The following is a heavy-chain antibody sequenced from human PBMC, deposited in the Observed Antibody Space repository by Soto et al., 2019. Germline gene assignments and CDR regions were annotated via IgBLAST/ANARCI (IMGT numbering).Heavy chain of an antibody. Sequence: SETLSRTGAVYGDSVSSHSAAWNWIRQSPSRGLEWLGRTYYRSKWYNDYAVSVKSRITINPDTSKNQFSLQLNSVTPEDTAVYYCARFETTVYYYYYGMDVWGQGTTVTVSS. CDR3: ARFETTVYYYYYGMDV. D-gene: IGHD4-17*01. J-gene: IGHJ6*02. CDR1: GDSVSSHSAA. V-gene: IGHV6-1*01. CDR2: TYYRSKWYN.